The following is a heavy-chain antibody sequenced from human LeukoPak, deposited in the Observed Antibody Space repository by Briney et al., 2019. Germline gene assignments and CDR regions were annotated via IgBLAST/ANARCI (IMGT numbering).Heavy chain of an antibody. CDR2: ISTDGHYK. CDR3: ARRYAVYSDYRNDHSIDY. Sequence: PGGSLRLSCAASGFTFRSYAMNWVRQAPGEGLEWVSCISTDGHYKYYADSVQGRFTISRDNAKNSLYLQMNSLTAEDTAVYYCARRYAVYSDYRNDHSIDYWGQGTLVTVSS. D-gene: IGHD4-11*01. V-gene: IGHV3-21*01. J-gene: IGHJ4*02. CDR1: GFTFRSYA.